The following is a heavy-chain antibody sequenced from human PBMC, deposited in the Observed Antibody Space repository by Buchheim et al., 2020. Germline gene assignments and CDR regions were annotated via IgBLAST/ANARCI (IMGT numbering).Heavy chain of an antibody. CDR3: ARVTYYYDSSGYYYNWFDP. CDR1: GGSISSYY. Sequence: QVQLQESGPGLVKPSETLSLTCTVSGGSISSYYWSWIRQPPGKGLEWIGYIYYSGSTNYNPSLKSRVTISVDTSKNQFSLKLSSVTAADTAVYYCARVTYYYDSSGYYYNWFDPWGQGTL. J-gene: IGHJ5*02. D-gene: IGHD3-22*01. V-gene: IGHV4-59*01. CDR2: IYYSGST.